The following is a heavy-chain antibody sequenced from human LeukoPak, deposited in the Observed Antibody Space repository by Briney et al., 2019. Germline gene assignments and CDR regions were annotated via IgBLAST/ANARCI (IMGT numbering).Heavy chain of an antibody. J-gene: IGHJ3*02. CDR1: GYSISSGDY. V-gene: IGHV4-61*02. CDR3: ASTDRGGDAFDI. CDR2: IYTSGST. Sequence: SETLSLTCTVSGYSISSGDYWGWIRQPAGKGLEWIGRIYTSGSTNYNPSLKSRVTISVDTSKNQFSLKLSSVTAADTAVYYCASTDRGGDAFDIWGQGTMVTVSS. D-gene: IGHD3-10*01.